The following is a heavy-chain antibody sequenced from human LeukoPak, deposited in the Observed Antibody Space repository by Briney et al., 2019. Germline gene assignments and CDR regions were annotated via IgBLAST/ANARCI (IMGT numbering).Heavy chain of an antibody. D-gene: IGHD2-21*02. V-gene: IGHV3-30-3*01. CDR2: MSYDGSII. CDR1: GFSFSSYS. CDR3: AREVTE. J-gene: IGHJ4*02. Sequence: PGGSLRLPCAASGFSFSSYSMHWVRQAPGKGLEWVAVMSYDGSIIYYADSVKGRFTISRDNSKNTLYLQMNSLRVEDTAVYYCAREVTEWGQGTLVTVSS.